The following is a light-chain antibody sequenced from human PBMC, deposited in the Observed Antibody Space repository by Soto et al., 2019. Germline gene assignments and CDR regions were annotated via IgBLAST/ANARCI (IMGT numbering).Light chain of an antibody. CDR3: QQYNNWTLT. CDR1: QSVSSN. Sequence: EVVLTQSLATLSVSLGDSAMLSCRASQSVSSNLAWYQKKPGQDPRLLIYGASTRATGIPARFSGSGSGTEFNLTISRLQSEDFAVYSCQQYNNWTLTFGGGTKVDIK. V-gene: IGKV3-15*01. CDR2: GAS. J-gene: IGKJ4*01.